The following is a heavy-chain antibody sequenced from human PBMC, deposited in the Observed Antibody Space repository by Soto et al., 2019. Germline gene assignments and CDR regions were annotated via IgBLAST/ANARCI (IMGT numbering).Heavy chain of an antibody. CDR2: ISATGGNI. CDR1: GFTFSDYA. J-gene: IGHJ2*01. Sequence: GGSLRLSCVASGFTFSDYAMTWVRQAPGKGLEWVATISATGGNIEYTDSLKGRFTISRDNSKNTLYLQLNGLTSDDTAVHYCAKVARGLGYFDLWGRGTLVTVSS. D-gene: IGHD3-16*01. V-gene: IGHV3-23*01. CDR3: AKVARGLGYFDL.